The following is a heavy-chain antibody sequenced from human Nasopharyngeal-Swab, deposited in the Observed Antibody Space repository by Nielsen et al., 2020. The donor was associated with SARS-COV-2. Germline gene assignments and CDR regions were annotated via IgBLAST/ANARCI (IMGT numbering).Heavy chain of an antibody. J-gene: IGHJ6*02. CDR3: ARDGFGESPYYYYYGMDV. CDR1: GFTFSNYS. Sequence: GESLKISCAASGFTFSNYSMNWDRQAPGKGLEWVSSISSSTSYIYYADSVKGRFTISRDNAKNSLYLQMNSLRAEDTAVYYCARDGFGESPYYYYYGMDVWGQGTTVTVSS. V-gene: IGHV3-21*01. D-gene: IGHD3-10*01. CDR2: ISSSTSYI.